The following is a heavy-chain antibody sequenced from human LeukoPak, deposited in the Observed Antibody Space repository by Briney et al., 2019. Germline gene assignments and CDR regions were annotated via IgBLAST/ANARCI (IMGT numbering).Heavy chain of an antibody. CDR2: INHSGST. V-gene: IGHV4-34*01. CDR3: ARGPADNIGLWFGESDAPEREKNLDY. J-gene: IGHJ4*02. CDR1: GGSLSGYY. Sequence: PSETLSLTCAVYGGSLSGYYWSWIRQPPGKGLEWIGEINHSGSTNYNPSLKTRVTISVDTSKNQSSLKLSSVTAADTAVYYCARGPADNIGLWFGESDAPEREKNLDYWGQGTLVTVSS. D-gene: IGHD3-10*01.